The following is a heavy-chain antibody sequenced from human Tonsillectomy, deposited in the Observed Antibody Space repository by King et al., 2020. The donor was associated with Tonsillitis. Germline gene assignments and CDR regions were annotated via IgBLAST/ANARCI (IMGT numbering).Heavy chain of an antibody. V-gene: IGHV4-31*03. Sequence: QLQESGPGLVKPSQTLSLSCTVSGGSISSSGYYWSWIRQHPGKGLEWIGYVYYSGSTYYNPSLKSRVTISVDTSKNQFSLKLSSVTAADTAVYYCARGNGSGRYYWGQGTLVTVSS. CDR3: ARGNGSGRYY. CDR2: VYYSGST. D-gene: IGHD3-10*01. J-gene: IGHJ4*02. CDR1: GGSISSSGYY.